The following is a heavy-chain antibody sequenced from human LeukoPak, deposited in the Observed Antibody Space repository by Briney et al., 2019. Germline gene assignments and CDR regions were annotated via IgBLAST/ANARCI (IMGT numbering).Heavy chain of an antibody. V-gene: IGHV3-7*03. Sequence: GGSLRLSCAASGFTFSQSWMTWVRQAPGEGLEWVAHINADGSEKDYVDSVKGRLTISRDNAANSVSLQMNSLRAEDTAVYYCAKDLIWLAYYFDYWGQGTLVTVSS. D-gene: IGHD6-19*01. CDR1: GFTFSQSW. J-gene: IGHJ4*02. CDR3: AKDLIWLAYYFDY. CDR2: INADGSEK.